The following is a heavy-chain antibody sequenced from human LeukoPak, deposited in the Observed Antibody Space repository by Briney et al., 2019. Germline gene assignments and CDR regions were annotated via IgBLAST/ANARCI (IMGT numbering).Heavy chain of an antibody. V-gene: IGHV1-18*01. J-gene: IGHJ4*02. CDR1: GYTFTSYG. CDR2: ISAYNGNT. Sequence: GASVKVSCKASGYTFTSYGISWVRQAPGQGLEWMGWISAYNGNTNYAQKLQGRVTMTTDTSTSTAYMELRSLRSDDTAVYYCAKTNDFWSGYSFDYWGQGTLVTVSS. D-gene: IGHD3-3*01. CDR3: AKTNDFWSGYSFDY.